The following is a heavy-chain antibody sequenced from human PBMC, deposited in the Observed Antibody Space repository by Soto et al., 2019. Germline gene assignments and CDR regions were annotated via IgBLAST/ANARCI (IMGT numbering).Heavy chain of an antibody. CDR1: GGSISSSSYY. Sequence: QLQLQESGPGLVKPSETLSLTCTVSGGSISSSSYYWGWIRQPPGKGLEWIGSIYYSGSTYYNPSLKSRVTISVDTSKNQFSLKLSSVTAADTAVYYCARRRYTSSSLPAGFDPWGQGTLVTVSS. CDR2: IYYSGST. J-gene: IGHJ5*02. CDR3: ARRRYTSSSLPAGFDP. D-gene: IGHD6-13*01. V-gene: IGHV4-39*01.